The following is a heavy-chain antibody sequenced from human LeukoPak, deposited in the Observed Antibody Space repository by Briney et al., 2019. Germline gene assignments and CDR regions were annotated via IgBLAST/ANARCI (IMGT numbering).Heavy chain of an antibody. D-gene: IGHD6-13*01. CDR2: INPSGGST. CDR3: ARESGIEGRSFDY. V-gene: IGHV1-46*01. J-gene: IGHJ4*02. CDR1: GYTFTSNY. Sequence: ASVKVSCKASGYTFTSNYMHWVRQAPGQGLEWMGIINPSGGSTSYAQKFQGRVTMTRDTSASTVYMELSSLRPEDTAVYYCARESGIEGRSFDYWGQGTLVTVSS.